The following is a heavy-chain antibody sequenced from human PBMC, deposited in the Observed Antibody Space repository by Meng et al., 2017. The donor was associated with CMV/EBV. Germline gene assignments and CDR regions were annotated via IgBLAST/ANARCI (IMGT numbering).Heavy chain of an antibody. CDR2: IYYSGST. CDR1: GGSISSYC. D-gene: IGHD5-18*01. J-gene: IGHJ4*02. CDR3: ARGGARDTARLGY. V-gene: IGHV4-59*01. Sequence: GSLRLSCTVSGGSISSYCWSWIRQPPGKGLEWIGYIYYSGSTNYNPSLKSRVTISVDTSKNQFSLKLSSVTAADTAVYYCARGGARDTARLGYWGQGTLVTVSS.